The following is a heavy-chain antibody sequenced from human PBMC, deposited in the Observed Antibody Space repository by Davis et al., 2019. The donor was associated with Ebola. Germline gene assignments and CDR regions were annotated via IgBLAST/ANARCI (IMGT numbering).Heavy chain of an antibody. J-gene: IGHJ5*02. V-gene: IGHV1-3*01. CDR1: GYTFTSYG. D-gene: IGHD6-6*01. CDR3: ARGIAARGYNWFDP. CDR2: INAGNGNT. Sequence: ASVKVSCKASGYTFTSYGISWVRQAPGQGLEWMGWINAGNGNTKYSQKFQGRVTITRDTSASTAYMELSSLRSEDTAVYYCARGIAARGYNWFDPWGQGTLVTVSS.